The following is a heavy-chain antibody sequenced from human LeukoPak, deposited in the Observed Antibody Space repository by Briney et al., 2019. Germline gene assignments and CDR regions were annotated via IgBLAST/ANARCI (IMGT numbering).Heavy chain of an antibody. D-gene: IGHD1-26*01. Sequence: GKSLKISCKGSGYSFTSYWIGWVRQMPGKGLEWRGIIYSGDSDTRYSPSFQGQVTISADKSISTAYLQWSSLKASDTAMYYCARQGDGPSRDLDYWGQGTLVTVSS. J-gene: IGHJ4*02. CDR1: GYSFTSYW. CDR2: IYSGDSDT. V-gene: IGHV5-51*01. CDR3: ARQGDGPSRDLDY.